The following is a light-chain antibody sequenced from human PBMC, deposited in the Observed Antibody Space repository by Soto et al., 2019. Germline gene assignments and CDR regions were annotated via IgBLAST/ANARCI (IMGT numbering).Light chain of an antibody. Sequence: QSVLTQPPSVSAAPGQKVTIPCSGSISNIESNYVSWYRQLQGTAPKLLIYEDNKRPSGIPDRFSGSKSGTSATLGITGLETGDEADYYCATWDSSLSGGVFGTATKLTVL. CDR3: ATWDSSLSGGV. J-gene: IGLJ1*01. CDR2: EDN. CDR1: ISNIESNY. V-gene: IGLV1-51*02.